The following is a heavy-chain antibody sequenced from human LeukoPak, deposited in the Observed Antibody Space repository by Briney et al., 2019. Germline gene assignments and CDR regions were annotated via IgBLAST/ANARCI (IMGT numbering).Heavy chain of an antibody. V-gene: IGHV1-46*01. CDR1: GYTFMSHY. D-gene: IGHD1-26*01. CDR3: ARDHSGEWESLSGWWFDP. J-gene: IGHJ5*02. CDR2: INPSGGYT. Sequence: GASVKVSCKASGYTFMSHYMHWVRQAPGQGLEWMGIINPSGGYTSYAQKFQGRVTLTRDMSTSTVYMELSSLRSEDTAVYYCARDHSGEWESLSGWWFDPWGQGTLVTVSS.